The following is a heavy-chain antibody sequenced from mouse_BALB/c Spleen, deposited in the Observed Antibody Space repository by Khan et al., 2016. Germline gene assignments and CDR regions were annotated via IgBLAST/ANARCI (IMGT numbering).Heavy chain of an antibody. CDR1: GYTFTSYK. V-gene: IGHV1-4*01. CDR3: ARTIAADTSMDY. Sequence: QVQLQQSGAELARPGASVKMSCKASGYTFTSYKIHWVKQRPGQGLEWIGYIDPTSGYTNYNQNFKDKATLTADKSSNTTYMQMSSLTSEDSAVCSSARTIAADTSMDYWGQGTTLTVSS. J-gene: IGHJ2*01. D-gene: IGHD2-3*01. CDR2: IDPTSGYT.